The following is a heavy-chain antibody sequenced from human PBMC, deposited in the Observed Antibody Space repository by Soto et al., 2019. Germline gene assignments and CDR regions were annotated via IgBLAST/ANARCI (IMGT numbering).Heavy chain of an antibody. CDR2: IIPIFGTA. CDR3: ARDRGRSHYYGSEPDY. V-gene: IGHV1-69*13. CDR1: GGTFSSYA. Sequence: ASVKVSCKASGGTFSSYAISWVRQAPGQGLEWMGGIIPIFGTANYAQKFQGRVTITADESTSTAYMELSSLRSEDTAVYYCARDRGRSHYYGSEPDYWGQGTLVTVSS. J-gene: IGHJ4*02. D-gene: IGHD3-10*01.